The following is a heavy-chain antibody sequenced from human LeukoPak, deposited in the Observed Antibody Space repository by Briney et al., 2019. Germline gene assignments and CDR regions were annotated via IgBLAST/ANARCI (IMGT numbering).Heavy chain of an antibody. CDR3: ARISPIAAANTPWYFDL. CDR2: IKEDGSEK. J-gene: IGHJ2*01. V-gene: IGHV3-7*01. CDR1: GFTFSSYW. Sequence: GGSLRLSCAASGFTFSSYWMSWVRQAPGKGLEWLANIKEDGSEKYSVDSLKGRFTISRDNAENSLYLQMNSLRVEDTAVYYCARISPIAAANTPWYFDLWGRGTLVTVSS. D-gene: IGHD6-13*01.